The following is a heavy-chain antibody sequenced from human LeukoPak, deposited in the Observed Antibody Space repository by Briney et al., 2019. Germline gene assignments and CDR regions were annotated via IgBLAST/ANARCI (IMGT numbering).Heavy chain of an antibody. V-gene: IGHV3-30*19. CDR1: GFSFSSYG. J-gene: IGHJ3*02. Sequence: GGSLRLSCAASGFSFSSYGMHWVRQAPGKGLEWVAVISYDGSNKYYADSVKGRFTISRDNSKNTLYLQMNSLRAEDTAVYYCARALTSSSWFWDAFDIWGQGTMVTVSS. D-gene: IGHD6-13*01. CDR2: ISYDGSNK. CDR3: ARALTSSSWFWDAFDI.